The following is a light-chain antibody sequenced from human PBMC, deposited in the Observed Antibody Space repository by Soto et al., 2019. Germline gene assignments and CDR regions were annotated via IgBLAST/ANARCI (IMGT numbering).Light chain of an antibody. CDR2: GAS. V-gene: IGKV1-6*01. CDR1: QDIRND. CDR3: LQDYNHPFT. Sequence: AIQMTQSPSSLSASVGDRVTITCRASQDIRNDLGWFQQKPGKAPRLLIYGASSVQSGVPSRFSGSGSGTDFTLTISSLQPEDFATYYCLQDYNHPFTFGQGTKLEIK. J-gene: IGKJ2*01.